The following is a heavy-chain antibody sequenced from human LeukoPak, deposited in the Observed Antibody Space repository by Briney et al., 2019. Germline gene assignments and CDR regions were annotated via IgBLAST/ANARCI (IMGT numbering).Heavy chain of an antibody. Sequence: SVKVSCKASGGTFSSYAISWVRQAPGQGLEWMGRIIPIFGIANYAQKFQGRVTITADKSTSTAYMELSSLRSEDTAVYYCARLDSSGWYYFDYWGQGTLITVSS. D-gene: IGHD6-19*01. CDR2: IIPIFGIA. V-gene: IGHV1-69*04. J-gene: IGHJ4*02. CDR3: ARLDSSGWYYFDY. CDR1: GGTFSSYA.